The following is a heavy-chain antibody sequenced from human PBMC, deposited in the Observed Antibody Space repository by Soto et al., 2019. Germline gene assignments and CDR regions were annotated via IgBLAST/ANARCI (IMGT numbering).Heavy chain of an antibody. CDR3: ATQEVGGSYVYTFDP. CDR2: YSGST. D-gene: IGHD1-26*01. J-gene: IGHJ5*02. Sequence: ASETLSLTCTVSGGSITTYQWSWIRQPPGKGLEWIGGYSGSTYYNPSLKSRVTISVDTSKNHFSLKLSSVTAADTAVYYCATQEVGGSYVYTFDPWGQGTLVTVSS. V-gene: IGHV4-59*05. CDR1: GGSITTYQ.